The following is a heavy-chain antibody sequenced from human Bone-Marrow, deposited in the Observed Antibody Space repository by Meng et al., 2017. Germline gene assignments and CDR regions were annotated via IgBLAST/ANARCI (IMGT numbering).Heavy chain of an antibody. CDR3: ARQGFLEWLLYRGNWFDP. V-gene: IGHV4-39*01. CDR1: GGSISSSSYY. CDR2: IYYSGST. J-gene: IGHJ5*02. Sequence: QLQLQESVPGLVKPSETLSLTCTVSGGSISSSSYYRGWIRQPPGKGLEWIGSIYYSGSTYYNPSLKSRVTISVDTSKNQFSLKLSSVTAADTAVYYCARQGFLEWLLYRGNWFDPWGQGTLVTVSS. D-gene: IGHD3-3*01.